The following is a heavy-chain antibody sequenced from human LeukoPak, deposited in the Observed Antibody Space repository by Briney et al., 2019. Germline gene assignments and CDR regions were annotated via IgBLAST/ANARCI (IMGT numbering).Heavy chain of an antibody. CDR1: GGSISSSSYY. V-gene: IGHV4-39*07. D-gene: IGHD3-22*01. Sequence: SETLSLTCTVSGGSISSSSYYWGWIRQPPGKGLEWIGGIYYSGSTYYNPSLKSRVTISVDTSKNQFSLKLSSVTAADTAVYYCASYTMIANVNRYFDYWGQGTLVTVSS. CDR2: IYYSGST. J-gene: IGHJ4*02. CDR3: ASYTMIANVNRYFDY.